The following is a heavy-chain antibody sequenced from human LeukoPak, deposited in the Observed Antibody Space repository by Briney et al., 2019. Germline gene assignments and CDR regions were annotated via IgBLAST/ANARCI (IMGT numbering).Heavy chain of an antibody. D-gene: IGHD6-6*01. V-gene: IGHV1-69*05. CDR2: IIPIFGTA. CDR3: ARSKQLAPYYFDY. Sequence: SVKVSCKASGGTFSSYAISWVRQAPGQGLEWMGGIIPIFGTANYAQKFQGRVTITTDESTSTAYMGLSSLRSEDTAVYYCARSKQLAPYYFDYWGQGTLVTVSS. CDR1: GGTFSSYA. J-gene: IGHJ4*02.